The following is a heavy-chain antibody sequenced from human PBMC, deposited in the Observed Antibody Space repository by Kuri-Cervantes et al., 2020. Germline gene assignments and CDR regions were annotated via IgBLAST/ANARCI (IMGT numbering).Heavy chain of an antibody. J-gene: IGHJ6*02. D-gene: IGHD3-10*01. Sequence: ALVKVSCKASGYTFTGYYMHWVRQTPGQGLEWMGWISPNSGGTNYAQKFQGWVTMTRDTSISTAYMELNRLRSDDTAVYYCARGRLGYYGSGSYYTHLYYYYGMDVWGQGTTVTVSS. V-gene: IGHV1-2*04. CDR1: GYTFTGYY. CDR2: ISPNSGGT. CDR3: ARGRLGYYGSGSYYTHLYYYYGMDV.